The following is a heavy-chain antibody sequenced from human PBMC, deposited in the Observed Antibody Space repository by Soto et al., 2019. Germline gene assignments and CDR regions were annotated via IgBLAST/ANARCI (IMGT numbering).Heavy chain of an antibody. V-gene: IGHV3-23*01. CDR3: AKDAYSSSYYYYGMDV. D-gene: IGHD6-6*01. J-gene: IGHJ6*02. Sequence: GGSLRLSCAASGFTFSSYAMSWVRQAPGKGLEWVSAISGSGDSTYYADSVKGRFTISRDNSKNTLYLQMNSLGAEDTAVYYCAKDAYSSSYYYYGMDVWGQGTTVTVSS. CDR1: GFTFSSYA. CDR2: ISGSGDST.